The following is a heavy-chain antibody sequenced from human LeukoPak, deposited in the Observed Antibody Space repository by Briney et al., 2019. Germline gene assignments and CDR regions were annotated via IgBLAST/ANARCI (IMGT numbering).Heavy chain of an antibody. CDR3: ARARGSPSYYFDY. D-gene: IGHD2-15*01. CDR1: GFTFSSYW. J-gene: IGHJ4*02. V-gene: IGHV3-7*01. CDR2: IKQDGSEK. Sequence: GGSLRLSCAASGFTFSSYWMSWVRQAPGKGLEWVANIKQDGSEKYYVDSVKGRFTISRDNAKNSLYLQMNSLRAEDTAVYYCARARGSPSYYFDYWGQGTLVTVSS.